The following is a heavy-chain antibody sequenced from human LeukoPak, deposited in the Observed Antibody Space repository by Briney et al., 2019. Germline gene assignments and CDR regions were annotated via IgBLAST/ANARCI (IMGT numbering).Heavy chain of an antibody. CDR1: GGSISSGSYY. Sequence: SETLSLTCTVSGGSISSGSYYWSWIRQPAGKGLEWIGRIYTSGSTNYNPSLKSRVTISVDTSKNQFSLKLSSVTAADTAVYYCARGGSLYYDSSGYLDYWGQRTLVTVSS. V-gene: IGHV4-61*02. CDR2: IYTSGST. D-gene: IGHD3-22*01. CDR3: ARGGSLYYDSSGYLDY. J-gene: IGHJ4*02.